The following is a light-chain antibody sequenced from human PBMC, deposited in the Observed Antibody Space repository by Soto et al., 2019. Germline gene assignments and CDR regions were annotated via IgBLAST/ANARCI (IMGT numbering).Light chain of an antibody. J-gene: IGKJ1*01. CDR2: DAS. CDR1: QVIFNY. V-gene: IGKV1-27*01. Sequence: DIEMTQSPSSLSASIGDRVTITCRASQVIFNYLAWFQQKPGRAPELLIYDASTLQTGVRSRFSGSRSGTDFTLTISSLQPEDVATYYCQKYDSAPRTFGQGTKVEL. CDR3: QKYDSAPRT.